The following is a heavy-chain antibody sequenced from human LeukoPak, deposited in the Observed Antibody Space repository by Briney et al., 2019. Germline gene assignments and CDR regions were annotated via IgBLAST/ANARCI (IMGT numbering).Heavy chain of an antibody. CDR1: GYTFTGYY. D-gene: IGHD2-15*01. V-gene: IGHV1-2*04. CDR3: ARGNYCSGGSCYSDAFDI. J-gene: IGHJ3*02. CDR2: INPNSGGT. Sequence: ASVTVSCKASGYTFTGYYMHWVRQAPGQGLEWMGWINPNSGGTNYAQKFQGWVTMTRDTSISTAYMELSRLRSDDTAVYYCARGNYCSGGSCYSDAFDIWGQGTMVTVSS.